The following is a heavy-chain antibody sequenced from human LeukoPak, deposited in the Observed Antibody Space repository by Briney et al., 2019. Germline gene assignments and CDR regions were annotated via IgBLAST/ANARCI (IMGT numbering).Heavy chain of an antibody. CDR2: IYYSGST. CDR3: ARHSTVVGMGWFDP. Sequence: SETLSLTCTVSGGSISYSSYYWGWIRQPPGKGLEWIGSIYYSGSTYYNPSLKSRVTISVDTSKNQFSLKLSSVTAADTAVYYCARHSTVVGMGWFDPWGQGTLVTVSS. D-gene: IGHD2-21*01. J-gene: IGHJ5*02. CDR1: GGSISYSSYY. V-gene: IGHV4-39*01.